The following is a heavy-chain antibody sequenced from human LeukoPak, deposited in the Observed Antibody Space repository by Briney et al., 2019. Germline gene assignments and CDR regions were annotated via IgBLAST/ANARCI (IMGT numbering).Heavy chain of an antibody. V-gene: IGHV3-30*18. J-gene: IGHJ4*02. D-gene: IGHD4-17*01. CDR3: AKPKTTVTTEFDY. CDR2: ISYDGSNK. CDR1: GLTFSSYG. Sequence: GRSLRLSCAASGLTFSSYGMHWVRQAPGKGLEWVAVISYDGSNKYYADSVKGRFTISRDNSKNTLYLQMNSLRAEDTAVYYCAKPKTTVTTEFDYWGQGTLVTVSS.